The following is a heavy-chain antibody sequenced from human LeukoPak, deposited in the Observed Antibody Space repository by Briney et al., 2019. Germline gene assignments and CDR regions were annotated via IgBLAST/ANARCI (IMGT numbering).Heavy chain of an antibody. D-gene: IGHD5-12*01. CDR2: IIPIFGTA. J-gene: IGHJ4*02. CDR3: ASSRGYDVGGYFDY. CDR1: VGTFSSYA. Sequence: SVKVSCKASVGTFSSYAISWVRQAPGQGLEWMGGIIPIFGTANYAQKFQGRVTITADESTSTAYMELSSLRSEDTAVYYCASSRGYDVGGYFDYWGQGTLVTVSS. V-gene: IGHV1-69*13.